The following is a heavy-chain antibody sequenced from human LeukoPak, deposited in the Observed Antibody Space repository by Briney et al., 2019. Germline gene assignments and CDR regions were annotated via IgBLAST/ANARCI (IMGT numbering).Heavy chain of an antibody. J-gene: IGHJ4*02. CDR3: AKVGAGYDNLSY. CDR1: GFTFSSYA. V-gene: IGHV3-23*01. Sequence: GSLRLSCAATGFTFSSYAMSWVRQAPGKGLEWVSAISGSGGSTYYADSVKGRFTISRDNSKNTLYLQMNSLRAEDTAVYYCAKVGAGYDNLSYWGQGTLVTVSS. CDR2: ISGSGGST. D-gene: IGHD5-12*01.